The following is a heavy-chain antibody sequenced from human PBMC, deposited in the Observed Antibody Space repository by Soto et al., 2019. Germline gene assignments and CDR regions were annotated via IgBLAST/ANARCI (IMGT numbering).Heavy chain of an antibody. J-gene: IGHJ6*02. CDR2: ISAYDGYT. Sequence: QAQLVQSGAEVKKHGASVKVSCKASGYTFTSYGINWVRQAPGQGLEWLGWISAYDGYTKYAQILQGRVYMTTDTSTKTAYMELRSLRSDDTAMYYCARGGYYDSSGSRNYYYYGMNVWGQGTTVTVSS. V-gene: IGHV1-18*01. CDR1: GYTFTSYG. CDR3: ARGGYYDSSGSRNYYYYGMNV. D-gene: IGHD3-22*01.